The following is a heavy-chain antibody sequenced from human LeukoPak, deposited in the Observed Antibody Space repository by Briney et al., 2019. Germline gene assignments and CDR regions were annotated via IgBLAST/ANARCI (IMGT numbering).Heavy chain of an antibody. CDR2: IYYSGST. CDR1: GGSISSGGYS. V-gene: IGHV4-30-4*07. Sequence: SETLSLTCAVSGGSISSGGYSWSWIRQPPGKGLEWIGYIYYSGSTYYNPSLKSRVTISVDTSKNQFSLKLSSVTAADTAVYYCARGRSPLTSRDVVVVAATPSAYYMDVWGKGTTVTVSS. D-gene: IGHD2-15*01. J-gene: IGHJ6*03. CDR3: ARGRSPLTSRDVVVVAATPSAYYMDV.